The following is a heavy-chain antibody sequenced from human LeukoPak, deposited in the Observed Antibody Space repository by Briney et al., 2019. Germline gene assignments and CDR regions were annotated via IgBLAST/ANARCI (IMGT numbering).Heavy chain of an antibody. Sequence: GGSLRLSCAASGFTFSSYWMSWVRQAPGKGLEWVANIKQDGSEKYYVDSVKGRFTISRDNSKNTVYLQMNSLRAEDTAVYYCARDASPYCSSPSCYENDAFDIWGQGTVVTVSS. D-gene: IGHD2-2*01. CDR3: ARDASPYCSSPSCYENDAFDI. CDR1: GFTFSSYW. J-gene: IGHJ3*02. CDR2: IKQDGSEK. V-gene: IGHV3-7*03.